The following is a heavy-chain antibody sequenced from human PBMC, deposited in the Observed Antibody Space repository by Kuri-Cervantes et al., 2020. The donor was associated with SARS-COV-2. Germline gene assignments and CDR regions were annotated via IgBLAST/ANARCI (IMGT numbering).Heavy chain of an antibody. CDR1: GFTFSSYS. CDR2: ISSSSSYI. J-gene: IGHJ6*03. CDR3: ARDPFRYYYYMDV. Sequence: GGSLRLSCAASGFTFSSYSMNWVRQAPGKGLEWVSSISSSSSYIYYADSVKGRFTISRDNAKNSLYLQMNSLRAEDTAMYYCARDPFRYYYYMDVWGKGTTVTVSS. V-gene: IGHV3-21*01. D-gene: IGHD2/OR15-2a*01.